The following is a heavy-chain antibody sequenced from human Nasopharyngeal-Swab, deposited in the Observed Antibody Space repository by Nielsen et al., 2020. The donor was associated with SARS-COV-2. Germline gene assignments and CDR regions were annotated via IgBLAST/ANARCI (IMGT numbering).Heavy chain of an antibody. Sequence: GESLKISCAASGFTFSSYEMNWVRQAPGKGLEWVSYISSSGSTIYYADSVKGRFTISRDNAKNSLYLQRNSLRAEDTAVYYCARVYSGLVVATLAWGQGTLVTVSS. CDR2: ISSSGSTI. V-gene: IGHV3-48*03. CDR3: ARVYSGLVVATLA. D-gene: IGHD5-12*01. CDR1: GFTFSSYE. J-gene: IGHJ5*02.